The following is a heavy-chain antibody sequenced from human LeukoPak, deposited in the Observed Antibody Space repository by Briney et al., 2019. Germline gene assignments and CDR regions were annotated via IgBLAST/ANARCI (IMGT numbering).Heavy chain of an antibody. CDR2: INHSGST. D-gene: IGHD3-10*01. V-gene: IGHV4-39*07. CDR3: GRSGSYSPYYYYYYMDV. J-gene: IGHJ6*03. Sequence: SETLSLTCTVSGGSISSSSYYWGWIRQPPGKGLEWIGEINHSGSTNYNPSLKSRVTISVDTSKNQFSLKLSSVTAADTAVYYCGRSGSYSPYYYYYYMDVWGKGTTVTISS. CDR1: GGSISSSSYY.